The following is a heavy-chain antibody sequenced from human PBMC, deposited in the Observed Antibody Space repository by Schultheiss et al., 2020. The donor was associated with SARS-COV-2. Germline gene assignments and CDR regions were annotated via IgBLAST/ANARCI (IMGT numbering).Heavy chain of an antibody. D-gene: IGHD3-3*01. CDR2: ITARGDTI. J-gene: IGHJ6*03. CDR3: AKASGYSASGDYYRDV. CDR1: GGSISSGAYY. Sequence: ETLSLTCTVSGGSISSGAYYWSWIRQPPGKGLEWVSSITARGDTIYYADSVQGRFTISRDNSKNTLYLQMNSLRAEDTAVYYCAKASGYSASGDYYRDVWGKGTTVTVSS. V-gene: IGHV3-23*01.